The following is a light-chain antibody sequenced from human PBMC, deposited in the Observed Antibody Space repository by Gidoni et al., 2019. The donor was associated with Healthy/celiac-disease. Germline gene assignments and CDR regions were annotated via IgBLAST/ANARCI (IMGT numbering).Light chain of an antibody. CDR3: CSYAGSYTLV. J-gene: IGLJ2*01. CDR1: SRDVGVYNY. V-gene: IGLV2-11*01. Sequence: QSALTQPRSVSGSPGQSGTISCTGTSRDVGVYNYVSWYQQHPCKATKLMIYDVSKRPSGVPDRFSGSKSCNTASLTISGLQSEDEADYYCCSYAGSYTLVFGGGTKLTVL. CDR2: DVS.